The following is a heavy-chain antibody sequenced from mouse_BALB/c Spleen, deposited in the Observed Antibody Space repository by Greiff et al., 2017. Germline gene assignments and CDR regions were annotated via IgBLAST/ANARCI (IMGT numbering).Heavy chain of an antibody. CDR2: ISSGGSYT. D-gene: IGHD4-1*01. Sequence: EVKLMESGGDLVKPGGSLKLSCAASGFTFSSYGMSWVRQTPDKRLEWVATISSGGSYTYYPDSVKGRVTISRDNAKNTLYLQMSRLKSEDTAMYYCARRGGNGKGAMDDWGQGTTVTVSS. J-gene: IGHJ4*01. V-gene: IGHV5-6*02. CDR1: GFTFSSYG. CDR3: ARRGGNGKGAMDD.